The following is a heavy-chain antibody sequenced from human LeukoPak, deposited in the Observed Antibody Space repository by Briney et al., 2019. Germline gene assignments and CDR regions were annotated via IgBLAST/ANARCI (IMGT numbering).Heavy chain of an antibody. CDR3: ASDRSGYYYVDY. CDR2: IYHTGST. Sequence: SETLSLTCTVSGYSIGSGYYWGWIRQPPGKGLEWIGNIYHTGSTYYNPSLKSRVTISVDTSKNQFSLKLSSVTAADTAVYFCASDRSGYYYVDYWGQGTLVTVSS. D-gene: IGHD3-22*01. CDR1: GYSIGSGYY. J-gene: IGHJ4*02. V-gene: IGHV4-38-2*02.